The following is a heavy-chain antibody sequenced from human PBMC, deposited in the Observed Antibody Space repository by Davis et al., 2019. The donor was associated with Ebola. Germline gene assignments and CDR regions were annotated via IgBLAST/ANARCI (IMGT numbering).Heavy chain of an antibody. CDR1: GYTFTSYY. V-gene: IGHV1-46*01. CDR2: INPSGGST. Sequence: AASVKVSCKASGYTFTSYYMHWVRQAPGQGLEWMGIINPSGGSTSYAQKFQGRVTMTRDTSTSTVYMELSSLRSEDTAVYYCARGGDIVVVVAATRRRGYYYGMDVWGQGTTVTVSS. D-gene: IGHD2-15*01. CDR3: ARGGDIVVVVAATRRRGYYYGMDV. J-gene: IGHJ6*02.